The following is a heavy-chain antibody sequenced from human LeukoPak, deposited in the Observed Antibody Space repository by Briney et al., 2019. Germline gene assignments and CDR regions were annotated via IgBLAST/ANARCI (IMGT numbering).Heavy chain of an antibody. CDR1: GYTFTSYY. CDR3: AREGRYGDYAGY. V-gene: IGHV1-46*01. D-gene: IGHD4-17*01. J-gene: IGHJ4*02. Sequence: ASVKVSCKASGYTFTSYYMHWVRQAPGQGLEWMGIINPSGGSTSYAQKFQGRVTITRDTSASTAYMELSSLRSEDTAVYYCAREGRYGDYAGYWGQGTLVTVSS. CDR2: INPSGGST.